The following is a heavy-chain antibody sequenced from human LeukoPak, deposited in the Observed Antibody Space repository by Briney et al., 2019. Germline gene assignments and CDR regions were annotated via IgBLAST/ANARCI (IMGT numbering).Heavy chain of an antibody. CDR1: GAYFTNYY. D-gene: IGHD4-23*01. Sequence: SETLSLTCTVSGAYFTNYYWSFIRQPPGKGLEWIGFSSYNGNTNYNPSLKSRVTISVDTSKNQFSLKLSSVTAADTAVYYCARGLMVVTPIRTRTEYYYYMDVWGKGTTVTVSS. CDR3: ARGLMVVTPIRTRTEYYYYMDV. J-gene: IGHJ6*03. V-gene: IGHV4-59*01. CDR2: SSYNGNT.